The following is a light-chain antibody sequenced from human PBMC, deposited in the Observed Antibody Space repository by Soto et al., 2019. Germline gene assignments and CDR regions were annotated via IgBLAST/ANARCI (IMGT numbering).Light chain of an antibody. J-gene: IGKJ1*01. CDR3: QQYGSSSWT. Sequence: EIVLTQSPGTLSLSPGERATLSCKASQRVSSSYLAWYQQKPGQAPRLLIYGASSRATGSPDRFSGSGSGTDFTLTISRMEPDDFAVYYCQQYGSSSWTFGQGTKVEIK. CDR2: GAS. V-gene: IGKV3-20*01. CDR1: QRVSSSY.